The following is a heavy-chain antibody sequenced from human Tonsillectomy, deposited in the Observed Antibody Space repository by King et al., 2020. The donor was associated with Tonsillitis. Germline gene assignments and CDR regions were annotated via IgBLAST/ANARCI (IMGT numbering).Heavy chain of an antibody. CDR2: IHYDGGNT. D-gene: IGHD6-19*01. CDR3: AKDPPGYGGGSYGPDY. V-gene: IGHV3-30*02. J-gene: IGHJ4*02. Sequence: VQLVESGGGVVQPGGSLRLTCATSRFTFSNYGMHWVRQAPGMGLEWVAFIHYDGGNTYYTDSVKGRFTISRDNSKNTLFLQMNSLRGDDTAVYYCAKDPPGYGGGSYGPDYWGQGTLVTVSS. CDR1: RFTFSNYG.